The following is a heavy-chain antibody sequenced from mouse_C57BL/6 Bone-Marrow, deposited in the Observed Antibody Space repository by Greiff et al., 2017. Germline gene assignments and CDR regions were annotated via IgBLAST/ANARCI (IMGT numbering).Heavy chain of an antibody. J-gene: IGHJ1*03. CDR1: GYSFTDYN. CDR3: ARGGYGSRNWYFDV. Sequence: VQLQQSGPELVKPGASVKISCKASGYSFTDYNMNWVKQSNGKSLEWIGEINPNNGTTSYNQKFKGKATLTVDQSSSTAYMQLDSLTSEDAAVXYYARGGYGSRNWYFDVWGTGTTVTVSS. CDR2: INPNNGTT. V-gene: IGHV1-39*01. D-gene: IGHD1-1*01.